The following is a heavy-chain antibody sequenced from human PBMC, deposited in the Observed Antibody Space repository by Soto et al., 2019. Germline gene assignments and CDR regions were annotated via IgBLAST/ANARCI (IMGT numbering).Heavy chain of an antibody. CDR3: ARVSDHSVAAADKIYYYYGMDV. D-gene: IGHD6-13*01. CDR1: GGTFSSYA. Sequence: SVKVSCKASGGTFSSYAISWVRQAPGQGLEWMGGIIPIFGTANDAQKFQGRVTITADESTSTAYMELSSLRSEDTAVYYCARVSDHSVAAADKIYYYYGMDVWGQGTTVTVSS. J-gene: IGHJ6*02. CDR2: IIPIFGTA. V-gene: IGHV1-69*13.